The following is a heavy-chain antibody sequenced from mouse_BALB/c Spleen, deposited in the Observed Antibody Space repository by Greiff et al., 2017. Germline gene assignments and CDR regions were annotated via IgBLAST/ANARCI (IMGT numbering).Heavy chain of an antibody. J-gene: IGHJ4*01. Sequence: DVKLVESGGDLVKPGGSLKLSCAASGFTFSSYGMSWVRQTPDKRLEWVATISSGGSYTYYPDSVKGRFTISRDNAKNTLYLQMSSLKSEDTAMYYCARSVLRLHAMDYWGQGTSVTVSS. CDR1: GFTFSSYG. CDR3: ARSVLRLHAMDY. V-gene: IGHV5-6*02. CDR2: ISSGGSYT. D-gene: IGHD1-2*01.